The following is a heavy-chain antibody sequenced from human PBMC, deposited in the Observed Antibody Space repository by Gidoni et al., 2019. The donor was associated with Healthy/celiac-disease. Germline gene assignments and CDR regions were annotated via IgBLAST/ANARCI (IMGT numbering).Heavy chain of an antibody. CDR3: ARDPGSWEYYFDY. CDR1: GFTFSSYS. D-gene: IGHD6-13*01. Sequence: EVQLVESGGGLVKPGGSLRLSCAASGFTFSSYSMNWVRQAPGKGLEWVSSISSSSSYIYYADSVKGRFTISRDNAKNSLYLQMNSLRAEDTAVYYCARDPGSWEYYFDYWGQGTLVTVSS. CDR2: ISSSSSYI. V-gene: IGHV3-21*01. J-gene: IGHJ4*02.